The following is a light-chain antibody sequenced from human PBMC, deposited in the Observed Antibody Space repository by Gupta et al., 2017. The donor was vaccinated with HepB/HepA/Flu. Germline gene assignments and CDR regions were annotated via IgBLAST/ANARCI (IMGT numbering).Light chain of an antibody. J-gene: IGKJ1*01. CDR3: QQSAASPPT. CDR1: LSVSSSY. Sequence: EIVLTQSPGTLSLSPGDRATLSCRASLSVSSSYLAWYQQKAGQAPRLLIYGASTRATGIPDRFSGSGSGTDFTLTVSSLEPEDFAVYFCQQSAASPPTFGQGTKVEIE. V-gene: IGKV3-20*01. CDR2: GAS.